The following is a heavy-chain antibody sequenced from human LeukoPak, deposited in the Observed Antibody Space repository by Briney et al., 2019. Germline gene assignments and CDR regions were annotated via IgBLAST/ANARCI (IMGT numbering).Heavy chain of an antibody. CDR1: GDSVSSNSAA. V-gene: IGHV6-1*01. CDR3: ARALSYGHYFLSVWFAP. CDR2: TYYRSKWYN. D-gene: IGHD4-17*01. J-gene: IGHJ5*02. Sequence: SQTLSLTCAISGDSVSSNSAAWNWIRQSPSRGLEWLGRTYYRSKWYNDYAVSVKSRITINPDTSKNQFSLQLNSVTPEDTAVYYCARALSYGHYFLSVWFAPWGKGTRVPVSS.